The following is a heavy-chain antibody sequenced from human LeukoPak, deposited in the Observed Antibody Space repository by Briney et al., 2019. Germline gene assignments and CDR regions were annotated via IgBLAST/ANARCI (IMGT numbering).Heavy chain of an antibody. CDR3: ARGGIVATTLSYFDY. Sequence: GASVKVSCKASGYTFSTYGISWVRQAPGQGLEWMGWISTYNGNTNYAQKFQGRVTMTTDTSTTTAYMELRSLRSDDTAVYYCARGGIVATTLSYFDYWGQGTLVTVSS. J-gene: IGHJ4*02. D-gene: IGHD5-12*01. CDR2: ISTYNGNT. V-gene: IGHV1-18*01. CDR1: GYTFSTYG.